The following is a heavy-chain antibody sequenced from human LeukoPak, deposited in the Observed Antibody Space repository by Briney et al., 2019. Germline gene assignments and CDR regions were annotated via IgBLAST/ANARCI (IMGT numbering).Heavy chain of an antibody. CDR1: GFTFGSYA. J-gene: IGHJ3*01. V-gene: IGHV3-23*01. D-gene: IGHD2-15*01. Sequence: GGSLRLSCAASGFTFGSYAMTWVRQAPGKGLEWVSGISGSGGSTYHADSVKGRLTISRDNSQNTLYLQMNSLRVEDTAMYYCAKGRGGSPDYDFDVWGQGTMVTVSS. CDR2: ISGSGGST. CDR3: AKGRGGSPDYDFDV.